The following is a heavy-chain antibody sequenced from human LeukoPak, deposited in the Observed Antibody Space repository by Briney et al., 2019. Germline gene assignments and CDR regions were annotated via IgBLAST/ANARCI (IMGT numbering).Heavy chain of an antibody. J-gene: IGHJ4*02. V-gene: IGHV4-59*01. D-gene: IGHD3-10*01. CDR2: IYYGGST. Sequence: PSETLSLTCAVSRGSISSYYWSRIRQSPGKGLEWIGYIYYGGSTNYTPSLKSRATISLDTSKNQFSLRLSSVTAADTAVYYCASLGGSGSWNFGYWGQGALVTVSS. CDR1: RGSISSYY. CDR3: ASLGGSGSWNFGY.